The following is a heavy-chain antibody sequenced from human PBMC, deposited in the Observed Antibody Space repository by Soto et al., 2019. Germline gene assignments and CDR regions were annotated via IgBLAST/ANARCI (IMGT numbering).Heavy chain of an antibody. Sequence: GGSLRLSCAASGFTFRDYYMSWIHQAPGKGLEWVSYISSSGSTIYYSDSVKGLFPISRDNDKNSLYLQMNRLGAEDTAVYYCARVNCGGDRLGDYYYGMDVWGPGTTVNVS. CDR2: ISSSGSTI. V-gene: IGHV3-11*01. J-gene: IGHJ6*02. CDR3: ARVNCGGDRLGDYYYGMDV. D-gene: IGHD2-21*02. CDR1: GFTFRDYY.